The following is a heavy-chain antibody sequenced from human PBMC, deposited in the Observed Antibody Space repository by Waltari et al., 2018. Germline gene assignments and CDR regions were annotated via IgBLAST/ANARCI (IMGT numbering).Heavy chain of an antibody. D-gene: IGHD2-15*01. CDR2: SSFSVXT. J-gene: IGHJ4*02. CDR1: GGPISSGGYY. Sequence: QVQLQESGPGLVKPSQTLSLTXTVSGGPISSGGYYWXWIRQHPGKGLEWIGDSSFSVXTYYNPSLKSRVTISVDTSKNQFSLKLSSVTAADTAVYYCARVPQSPVGLLVDWGQGTLVXXSS. CDR3: ARVPQSPVGLLVD. V-gene: IGHV4-31*03.